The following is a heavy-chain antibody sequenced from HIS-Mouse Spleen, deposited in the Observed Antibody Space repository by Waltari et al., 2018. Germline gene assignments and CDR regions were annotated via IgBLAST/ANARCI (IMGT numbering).Heavy chain of an antibody. CDR2: IYYSGST. Sequence: QLQLQESGPGLVKPSETLSLTCTVSGGSISSSSYYWGWIRQPPGKGLEWLGSIYYSGSTYYNPSLTSRVTISVDTSKNQFSLKLSSVTAADTAVYYCAREIPYSSSWYDWYFDLWGRGTLVTVSS. CDR1: GGSISSSSYY. J-gene: IGHJ2*01. V-gene: IGHV4-39*07. CDR3: AREIPYSSSWYDWYFDL. D-gene: IGHD6-13*01.